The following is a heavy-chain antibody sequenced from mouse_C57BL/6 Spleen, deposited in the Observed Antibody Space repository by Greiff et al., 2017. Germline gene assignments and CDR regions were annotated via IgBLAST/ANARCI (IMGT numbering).Heavy chain of an antibody. CDR3: ASEWGFAY. Sequence: EVQLQQSGPELVKPGASVKISCKASGYTFTDYYMNWVKQSQGKSLEWIGDINPNNGGTSYNQKFKGKATLTVDKSTSTAYMELRSLTAEDSAVYYGASEWGFAYWGQGTLVTVSA. J-gene: IGHJ3*01. V-gene: IGHV1-26*01. CDR2: INPNNGGT. CDR1: GYTFTDYY.